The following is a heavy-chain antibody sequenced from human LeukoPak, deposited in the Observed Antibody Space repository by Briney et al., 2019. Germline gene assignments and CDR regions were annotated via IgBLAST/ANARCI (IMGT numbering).Heavy chain of an antibody. V-gene: IGHV4-59*01. Sequence: SETLSLTCAVYGGSFSGYYWSWIRQPPGKGLEWIGYIYYSGSTNYNPSLKSRVTISVDTSKNQFSLKLSSVTAADTAVYYCAATYYYGSGSYSAFDYWGQGTLVTVSS. CDR1: GGSFSGYY. CDR2: IYYSGST. CDR3: AATYYYGSGSYSAFDY. J-gene: IGHJ4*02. D-gene: IGHD3-10*01.